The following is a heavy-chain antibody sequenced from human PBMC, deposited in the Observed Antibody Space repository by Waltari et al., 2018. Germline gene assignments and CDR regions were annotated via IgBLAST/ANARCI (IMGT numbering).Heavy chain of an antibody. CDR2: FDPEDGET. D-gene: IGHD1-26*01. J-gene: IGHJ4*02. CDR1: GYTLTALS. V-gene: IGHV1-24*01. CDR3: ATDYGATGPGDY. Sequence: QVQLVQSGAEVKKPGASVTVSCQVSGYTLTALSMQWVRQAPGKGLEWMGGFDPEDGETIYAQKFQGRVTMTEDTSTDTAYMELSSLRSEDTAVYYCATDYGATGPGDYWGQGTLVTVSS.